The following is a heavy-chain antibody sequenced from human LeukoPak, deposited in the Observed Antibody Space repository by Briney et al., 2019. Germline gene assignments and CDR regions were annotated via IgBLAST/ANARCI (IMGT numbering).Heavy chain of an antibody. CDR1: GGSISSYY. D-gene: IGHD2-8*02. CDR2: IYTSGST. Sequence: PSETLSLTCTVSGGSISSYYWSWIRQPAGKGLEWIGRIYTSGSTNYNPSLKSRVTMSVDMSKNQFSLKLSSVTAADTAVYYCARSRVGYCTGGVCPWYFDLWGRGTLVTVSS. J-gene: IGHJ2*01. V-gene: IGHV4-4*07. CDR3: ARSRVGYCTGGVCPWYFDL.